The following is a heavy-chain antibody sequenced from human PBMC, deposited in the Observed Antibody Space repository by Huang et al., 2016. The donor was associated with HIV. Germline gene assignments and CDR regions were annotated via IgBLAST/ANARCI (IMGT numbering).Heavy chain of an antibody. CDR3: ARGQTAYFDSSGYMDV. CDR2: ISGSGFTI. J-gene: IGHJ6*03. D-gene: IGHD3-22*01. Sequence: QVQLVESGGALVKPGGSLRLSCEASGFTLNDNYMNWRRQVPGNGLEWVSYISGSGFTIYYADSVKGRFTISRDNAKNSVYLQMNSLRVEDTAVYFCARGQTAYFDSSGYMDVWGRGTTVTVAS. V-gene: IGHV3-11*04. CDR1: GFTLNDNY.